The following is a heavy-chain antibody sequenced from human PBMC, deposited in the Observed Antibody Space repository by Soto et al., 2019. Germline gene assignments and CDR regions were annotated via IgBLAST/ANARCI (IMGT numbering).Heavy chain of an antibody. J-gene: IGHJ4*02. Sequence: EVQLVESGGGLVKPGGSLRLSCAASGFTFSNAWMSWVRQAPGKGLEWVGRIKSKTDGGTTDYAAPVKGRFTISRDDSKNTLYLQMNSLKTEDTAVYYCTTDRWLQLRHFDYWGQGTLVTVSS. CDR3: TTDRWLQLRHFDY. CDR2: IKSKTDGGTT. D-gene: IGHD5-12*01. CDR1: GFTFSNAW. V-gene: IGHV3-15*01.